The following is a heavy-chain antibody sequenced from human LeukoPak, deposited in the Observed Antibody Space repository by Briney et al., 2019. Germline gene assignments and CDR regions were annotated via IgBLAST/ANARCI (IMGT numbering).Heavy chain of an antibody. D-gene: IGHD3-16*01. V-gene: IGHV1-18*01. Sequence: GASVKVSCKASGYTLTSYGISWVRQAPGQGLEWMGWISAYNGNTNYAQKLQGRVTMTTDTSTSTAYMELRSLRSDDTAVYYCARTPMITFGGVPFDYWGQGTLVTVSS. J-gene: IGHJ4*02. CDR2: ISAYNGNT. CDR3: ARTPMITFGGVPFDY. CDR1: GYTLTSYG.